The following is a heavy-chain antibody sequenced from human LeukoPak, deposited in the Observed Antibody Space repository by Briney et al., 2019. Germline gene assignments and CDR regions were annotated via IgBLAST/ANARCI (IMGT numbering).Heavy chain of an antibody. J-gene: IGHJ5*02. CDR3: ATDFYDST. CDR1: GFSFYNAW. D-gene: IGHD3-22*01. V-gene: IGHV3-15*07. Sequence: GGSLRLSCATSGFSFYNAWMNWVRQAPGKGLEWVGRIRSNSDGGTIDYAAPVKGRFTLSRDDSKDTLYLQMNSLQTEDTAVYHCATDFYDSTWGQGTLVTVSS. CDR2: IRSNSDGGTI.